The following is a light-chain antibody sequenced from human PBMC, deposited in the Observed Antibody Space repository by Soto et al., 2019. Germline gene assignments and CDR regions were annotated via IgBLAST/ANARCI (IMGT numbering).Light chain of an antibody. CDR2: DVN. CDR1: NTDLGVYGY. J-gene: IGLJ1*01. V-gene: IGLV2-14*01. Sequence: QSALAQPASVSGSFGQSITISCSGPNTDLGVYGYVSWYQHQPGKAPQLLIYDVNNRSSGLSGRFSGSKSGDTAFLTISGLQDEDAADYCSLSKISGYVYVFGTGTKVTVL. CDR3: LSKISGYVYV.